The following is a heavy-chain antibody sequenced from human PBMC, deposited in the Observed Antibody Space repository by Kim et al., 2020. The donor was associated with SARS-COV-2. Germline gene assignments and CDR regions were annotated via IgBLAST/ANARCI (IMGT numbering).Heavy chain of an antibody. CDR3: ARVHTGIADY. CDR2: VRSKTHYGTT. CDR1: GFTFGGHA. D-gene: IGHD6-13*01. V-gene: IGHV3-49*03. Sequence: GGSLRLSCTGSGFTFGGHAMSWFRQVPGKGLEWVGFVRSKTHYGTTEYAASVKGRFTISRDDSRSIAYLQMNSLKTEDTAVYYCARVHTGIADYWGQGTL. J-gene: IGHJ4*02.